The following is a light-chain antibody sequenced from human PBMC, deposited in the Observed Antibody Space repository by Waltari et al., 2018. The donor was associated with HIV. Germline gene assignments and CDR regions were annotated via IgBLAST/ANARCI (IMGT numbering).Light chain of an antibody. V-gene: IGLV3-25*03. J-gene: IGLJ1*01. CDR1: ALPKQY. Sequence: SYELTQPPSVSVSPGQTARITCSGDALPKQYVYWYQQKPGQAPELLIDKDTERPSGIPERFSGSSSGTTVTLTISGVQAEDEADYYCRSSDSSGTYVFGTGTKVTVL. CDR2: KDT. CDR3: RSSDSSGTYV.